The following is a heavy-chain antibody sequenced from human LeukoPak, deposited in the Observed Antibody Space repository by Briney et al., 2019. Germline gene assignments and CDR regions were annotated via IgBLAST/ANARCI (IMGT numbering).Heavy chain of an antibody. CDR1: GGSISSTNW. CDR3: ARVGSASRLDY. D-gene: IGHD6-19*01. J-gene: IGHJ4*02. Sequence: SETLSLTCAVSGGSISSTNWWRGVRAPPGKGREGIGEIYGSGSTNYNPSLKRRVTISLDKSKNQFSLKLSSVTAADTAVYHCARVGSASRLDYWGQGTLVTVSS. V-gene: IGHV4-4*02. CDR2: IYGSGST.